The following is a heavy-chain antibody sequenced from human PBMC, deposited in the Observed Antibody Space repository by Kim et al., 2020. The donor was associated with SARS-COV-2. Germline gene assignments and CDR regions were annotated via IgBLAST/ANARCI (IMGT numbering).Heavy chain of an antibody. V-gene: IGHV3-7*03. CDR3: ASRGSGYYYDAFDI. D-gene: IGHD3-22*01. J-gene: IGHJ3*02. Sequence: DSVKGRITIPRDNAKNPLDLQMDRLRAEDTAVYYCASRGSGYYYDAFDIWGQGTMVTVSS.